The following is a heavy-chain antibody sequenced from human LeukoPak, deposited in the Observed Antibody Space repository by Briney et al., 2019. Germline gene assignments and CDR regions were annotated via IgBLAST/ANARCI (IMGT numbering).Heavy chain of an antibody. CDR1: GFTFDDYT. CDR2: ISWDGGST. Sequence: TGGSLRLSCAASGFTFDDYTMHWVRQAPGKGLEWVSLISWDGGSTYYADSVKGRFTISRDNSKNSLYLQMNSLRAEDTAVYYCAREAFGFGDPKPFDYWGQGTLVTVSS. V-gene: IGHV3-43*01. CDR3: AREAFGFGDPKPFDY. J-gene: IGHJ4*02. D-gene: IGHD3-10*01.